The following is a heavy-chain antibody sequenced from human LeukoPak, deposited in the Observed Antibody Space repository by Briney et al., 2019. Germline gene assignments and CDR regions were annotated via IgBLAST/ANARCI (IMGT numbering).Heavy chain of an antibody. D-gene: IGHD3-9*01. J-gene: IGHJ4*02. CDR1: GGSISSYY. Sequence: SETLSLTCTVSGGSISSYYWSCIRQPPGKGLEWIGYIYYSGSTNYNPSLKSRVTISVDTSKNQFSLKLSSVTAADTAVYYCARANYDILTGHDYWGQGTLVTVSS. CDR3: ARANYDILTGHDY. V-gene: IGHV4-59*12. CDR2: IYYSGST.